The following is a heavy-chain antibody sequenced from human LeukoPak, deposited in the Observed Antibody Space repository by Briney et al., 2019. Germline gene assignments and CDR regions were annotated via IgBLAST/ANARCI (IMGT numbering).Heavy chain of an antibody. D-gene: IGHD3-22*01. CDR3: AKDVYDSSGYPFDY. CDR2: ISGSGGST. CDR1: GFTFSSYA. V-gene: IGHV3-23*01. Sequence: GGSLRLSRAASGFTFSSYAMSWVRQAPGKGLEWVSAISGSGGSTYYADSVKGRFTISRDNSKNTLYLHMNSLRAEDTAVYYCAKDVYDSSGYPFDYWGQGTLVTVSS. J-gene: IGHJ4*02.